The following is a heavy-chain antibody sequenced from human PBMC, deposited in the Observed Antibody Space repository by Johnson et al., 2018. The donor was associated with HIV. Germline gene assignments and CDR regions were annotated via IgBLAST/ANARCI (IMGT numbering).Heavy chain of an antibody. CDR2: ISSSGSPI. CDR3: TRGRHSLDAFDI. CDR1: GFTFSSYA. Sequence: VQVVESGGGLVQPGGSLRLSCAASGFTFSSYAMSWVRQAPGKGLEWVSHISSSGSPINYADSVKGRFAISRDSAKNSLYLQMNSLRDEDTAVYYCTRGRHSLDAFDIWGHGTRVSVSS. D-gene: IGHD2-21*01. J-gene: IGHJ3*02. V-gene: IGHV3-48*02.